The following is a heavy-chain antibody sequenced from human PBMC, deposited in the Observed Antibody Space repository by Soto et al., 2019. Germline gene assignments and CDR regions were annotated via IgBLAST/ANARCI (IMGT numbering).Heavy chain of an antibody. J-gene: IGHJ4*02. Sequence: LRLSCAASGFRFSSYAMHWVRQAPGKGLEWVAVISHDGSNKYYADSVKGRFTISKDTSKSTLFLQMNSLRDDDTAVYYCAKCAYYDSSGYSDFWGQGTLVTVSS. D-gene: IGHD3-22*01. V-gene: IGHV3-30*18. CDR2: ISHDGSNK. CDR3: AKCAYYDSSGYSDF. CDR1: GFRFSSYA.